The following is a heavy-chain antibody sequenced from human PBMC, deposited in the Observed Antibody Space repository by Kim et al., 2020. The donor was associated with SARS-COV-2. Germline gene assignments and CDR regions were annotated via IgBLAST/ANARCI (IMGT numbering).Heavy chain of an antibody. CDR2: ISSSGSTI. J-gene: IGHJ4*02. V-gene: IGHV3-48*03. CDR1: GFTFSSYE. CDR3: ARGFSGGYDSSGLVGGVDX. Sequence: GGSLRLSCAASGFTFSSYEMNWVRQAPGKGLEWVSYISSSGSTIYYADSVKGRFTISRDNAKNSLYLQMNSLRAEDTAVYYCARGFSGGYDSSGLVGGVDXWGQGTLVTXSS. D-gene: IGHD3-22*01.